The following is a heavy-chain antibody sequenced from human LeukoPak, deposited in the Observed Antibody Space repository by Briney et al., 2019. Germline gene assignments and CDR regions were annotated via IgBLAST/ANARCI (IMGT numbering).Heavy chain of an antibody. CDR3: ARDSRDTAMVGPDY. J-gene: IGHJ4*02. Sequence: GRSLRLSCAASGFTFSSYGMHWVRQAPGKGLEWVAVIWYDGSNKYYADSVKGRFTISRDNSKNTLYLQMNSLRAEDPAVYYCARDSRDTAMVGPDYWGQGTLVTVSS. V-gene: IGHV3-33*01. CDR2: IWYDGSNK. D-gene: IGHD5-18*01. CDR1: GFTFSSYG.